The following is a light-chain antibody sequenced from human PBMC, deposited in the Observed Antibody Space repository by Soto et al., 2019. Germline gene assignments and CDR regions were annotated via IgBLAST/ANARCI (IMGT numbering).Light chain of an antibody. Sequence: QSALTQPPSVSGAPGQRVTISCTGSSSNIGAGYDVHWYQQLPGTAPKLLIYGNSNRPSGVPDRFSGSKSGTSASLAITGLQAEDEADYYCQSYRVFGTGTKSPS. CDR2: GNS. V-gene: IGLV1-40*01. CDR1: SSNIGAGYD. J-gene: IGLJ1*01. CDR3: QSYRV.